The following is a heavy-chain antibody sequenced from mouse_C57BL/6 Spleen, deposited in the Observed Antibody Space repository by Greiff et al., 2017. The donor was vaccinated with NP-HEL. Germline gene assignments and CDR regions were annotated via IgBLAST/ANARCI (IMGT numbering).Heavy chain of an antibody. CDR1: GFSLTSYG. D-gene: IGHD2-3*01. V-gene: IGHV2-5*01. Sequence: VQVVESGPGLVQPSQSLSITCTVSGFSLTSYGVHWVRQSPGKGLEWLGVIWRGGSTDYNAAFMSRLSITKDNSKSQVFFKMNSLQADDTAIYYCAKMKDGDLYYFDYWGQGTTLTVSS. J-gene: IGHJ2*01. CDR2: IWRGGST. CDR3: AKMKDGDLYYFDY.